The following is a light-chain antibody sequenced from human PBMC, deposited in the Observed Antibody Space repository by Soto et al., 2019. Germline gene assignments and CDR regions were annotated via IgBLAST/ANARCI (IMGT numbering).Light chain of an antibody. CDR3: QQHYRAPLA. V-gene: IGKV4-1*01. J-gene: IGKJ1*01. Sequence: VMTQSPDSLAVSLGERATIKCKSSQSVLSSSNNRDYLTWYQQRPGQPPRLLIYWASVRESGVPDRFSGSGSGTEFTLTISTLQAEDVAFYYGQQHYRAPLAFGQGTKVEIK. CDR2: WAS. CDR1: QSVLSSSNNRDY.